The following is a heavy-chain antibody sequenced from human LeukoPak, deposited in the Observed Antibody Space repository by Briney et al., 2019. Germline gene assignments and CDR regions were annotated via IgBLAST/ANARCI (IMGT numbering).Heavy chain of an antibody. V-gene: IGHV1-24*01. Sequence: ASVKVSCKVSGYTLTELSMHWVRQAPGKGLEWMGGFDPEDGETIYAQKFQGRVTMTEDTSTDTAYMELSSLRSEDTAVYYCATSKLAYCGGDCYSYYFDYWGQGTPVTVSS. CDR3: ATSKLAYCGGDCYSYYFDY. CDR2: FDPEDGET. D-gene: IGHD2-21*02. CDR1: GYTLTELS. J-gene: IGHJ4*02.